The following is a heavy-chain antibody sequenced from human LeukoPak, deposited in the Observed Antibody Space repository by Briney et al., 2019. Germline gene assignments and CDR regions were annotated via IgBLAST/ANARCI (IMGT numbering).Heavy chain of an antibody. J-gene: IGHJ3*01. CDR3: SKDAVDV. V-gene: IGHV3-30*02. CDR1: GFTFRSYG. CDR2: IRYDGTNK. Sequence: GGSLRLSCAASGFTFRSYGMHWVRQAPGKGLEWVTYIRYDGTNKYYGDSVKGRFTISRDNSKNTLYLHMHSLRADDTAMYYCSKDAVDVWGQGTMVIVS.